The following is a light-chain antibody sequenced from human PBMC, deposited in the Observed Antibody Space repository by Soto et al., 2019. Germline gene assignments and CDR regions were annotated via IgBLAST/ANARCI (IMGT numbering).Light chain of an antibody. V-gene: IGKV3-11*01. Sequence: EIVLTQSPATLSFSPGERATLSCRASQSVSRYLAWYQQKPGQAPSLRIYDASYRATGIPARFSGSGSVTDFTLTISSLEPEDFAVYYCQQRSNWITFGQGTRLEIK. CDR3: QQRSNWIT. CDR1: QSVSRY. J-gene: IGKJ5*01. CDR2: DAS.